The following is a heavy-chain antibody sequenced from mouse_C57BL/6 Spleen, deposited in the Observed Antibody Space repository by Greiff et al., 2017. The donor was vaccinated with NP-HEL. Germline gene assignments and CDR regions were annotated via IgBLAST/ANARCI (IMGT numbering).Heavy chain of an antibody. Sequence: QVTLKESGPGILQPSQTLSLTCSFSGFSLSTFGMGVGWIRPPSGKGLEWLAHIWWGDAKYYNPVLKSRLTISKDTSKNQVFLKIANVDTADTATYYGARIGTVVASYYFDYWGQGTTLTVSS. CDR3: ARIGTVVASYYFDY. J-gene: IGHJ2*01. CDR1: GFSLSTFGMG. V-gene: IGHV8-8*01. CDR2: IWWGDAK. D-gene: IGHD1-1*01.